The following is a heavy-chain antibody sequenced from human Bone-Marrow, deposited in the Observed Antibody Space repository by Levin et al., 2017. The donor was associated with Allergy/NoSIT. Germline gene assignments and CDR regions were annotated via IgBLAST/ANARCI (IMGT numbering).Heavy chain of an antibody. CDR1: GGSIRNGDFY. V-gene: IGHV4-30-4*01. J-gene: IGHJ4*02. D-gene: IGHD7-27*01. CDR3: ARETGGMGNPYLDY. Sequence: SETLSLTCTVSGGSIRNGDFYWNWIRQSPGTGLEWIGNIYYVGNTLYNPSLRSRVTMSLDTSKNQFSLQLTSVTAADTAVYFCARETGGMGNPYLDYWGQGSLVTVSS. CDR2: IYYVGNT.